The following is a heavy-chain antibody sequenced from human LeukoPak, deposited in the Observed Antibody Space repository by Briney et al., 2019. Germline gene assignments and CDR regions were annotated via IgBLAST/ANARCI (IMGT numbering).Heavy chain of an antibody. V-gene: IGHV3-7*01. J-gene: IGHJ4*02. Sequence: GGSLRLSCATSGFTFSSYWMSWVRQAPGKGLEWVANIKQDESQKYYVDSVKGRFTISRDNAKNSLYLQMNSLRAEDTAVYYCARDHYYGSGSYYNRWGQGTLVTVSS. CDR2: IKQDESQK. CDR1: GFTFSSYW. D-gene: IGHD3-10*01. CDR3: ARDHYYGSGSYYNR.